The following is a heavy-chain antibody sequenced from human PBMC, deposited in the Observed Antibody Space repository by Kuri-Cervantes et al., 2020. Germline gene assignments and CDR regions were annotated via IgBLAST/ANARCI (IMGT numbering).Heavy chain of an antibody. V-gene: IGHV3-30-3*01. CDR1: GFTFGTYW. J-gene: IGHJ4*02. CDR2: ISYDGSNK. Sequence: GGSLRLSCGASGFTFGTYWMSWVRQTPGKGLEWVAVISYDGSNKYYADSVKGRFTISRDNSKNTLYLQMNSLRAEDTAVYYCASWSGDGPAAAGTKLNDGKVLYDYWGQGTLVTVSS. CDR3: ASWSGDGPAAAGTKLNDGKVLYDY. D-gene: IGHD6-13*01.